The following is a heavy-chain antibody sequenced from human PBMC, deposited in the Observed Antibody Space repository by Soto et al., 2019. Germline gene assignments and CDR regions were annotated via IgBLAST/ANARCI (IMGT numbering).Heavy chain of an antibody. D-gene: IGHD3-10*01. CDR3: ARGTDRLRREYGF. CDR1: NGSFSGYY. V-gene: IGHV4-34*01. CDR2: INHFGSA. J-gene: IGHJ4*01. Sequence: SETLSLTCAVSNGSFSGYYWGWIRQPPGKGLEWIGEINHFGSATYTPSLKSRVSISVDTSNSVFSLKLSSVTAADTAVYFCARGTDRLRREYGFWGQGTLVTVSS.